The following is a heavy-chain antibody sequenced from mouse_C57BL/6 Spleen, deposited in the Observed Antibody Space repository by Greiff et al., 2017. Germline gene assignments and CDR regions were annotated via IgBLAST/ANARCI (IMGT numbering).Heavy chain of an antibody. D-gene: IGHD1-1*01. CDR1: GYAFSSSW. CDR3: ARPVVAPYAIDY. J-gene: IGHJ4*01. Sequence: VQLQQSGPELVKPGASVKISCKASGYAFSSSWMNWVKQRPGKGLEWIGRIYPGDGDTNYNGKFKGKATLTADKSSSTAYMQLSSLTSEDSAVYFCARPVVAPYAIDYWGQGTSVTVSS. V-gene: IGHV1-82*01. CDR2: IYPGDGDT.